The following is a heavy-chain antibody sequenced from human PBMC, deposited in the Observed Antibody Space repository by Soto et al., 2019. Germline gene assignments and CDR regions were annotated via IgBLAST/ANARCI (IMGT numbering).Heavy chain of an antibody. D-gene: IGHD3-10*01. V-gene: IGHV4-59*12. CDR3: ARVLLDGSGKWFDP. CDR2: IYYSGST. J-gene: IGHJ5*02. Sequence: SETLSLTCTVSGGSISSYYWSWIRQPPGKGLEWIGYIYYSGSTNYNPSLKSRVTISVATSKNQFSLKLSSVTAADTAVYYCARVLLDGSGKWFDPWGQGTLVTVSS. CDR1: GGSISSYY.